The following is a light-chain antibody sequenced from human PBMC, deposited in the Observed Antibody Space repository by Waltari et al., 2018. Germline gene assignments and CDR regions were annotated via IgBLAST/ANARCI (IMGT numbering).Light chain of an antibody. Sequence: DIQMTQSPSTLSASVGDRGTITCRASQNIVTWLTWYQQKPGKAPKVLIYKASNLKSGVPSRFSGSGSGTEFTLTINSLQPDDFATYYCQQYNTYWTFGQGTKVEIK. CDR1: QNIVTW. CDR3: QQYNTYWT. V-gene: IGKV1-5*03. CDR2: KAS. J-gene: IGKJ1*01.